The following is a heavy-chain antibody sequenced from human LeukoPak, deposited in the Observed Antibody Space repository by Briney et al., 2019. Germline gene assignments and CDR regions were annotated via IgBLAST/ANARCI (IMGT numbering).Heavy chain of an antibody. D-gene: IGHD2-2*01. CDR2: RKQDGSGK. Sequence: GGSLRLSCAASGFTFSMYWMSWVRQAPAKGLEWVANRKQDGSGKYYVDSVKGRFTISRDNAKSSLYLQMNSLRAEDTAVYYCARGGYCSSTSCYSDYWGQGALVTVSS. V-gene: IGHV3-7*02. CDR1: GFTFSMYW. J-gene: IGHJ4*02. CDR3: ARGGYCSSTSCYSDY.